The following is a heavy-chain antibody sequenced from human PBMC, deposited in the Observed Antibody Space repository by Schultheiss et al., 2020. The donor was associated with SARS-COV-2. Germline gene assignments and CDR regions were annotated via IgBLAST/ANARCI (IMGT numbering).Heavy chain of an antibody. D-gene: IGHD5-24*01. V-gene: IGHV3-21*04. CDR2: ISSSSSYI. Sequence: GGSLRLSCAASGFTFSSYSMNWVRQAPGKGLEWVSSISSSSSYIYYADSVKGRFTISRDNAKNSLYLQMNSLRAEDTAVYYCAREGWLHSAPYYYYYMDVWGKGTTVTVSS. J-gene: IGHJ6*03. CDR1: GFTFSSYS. CDR3: AREGWLHSAPYYYYYMDV.